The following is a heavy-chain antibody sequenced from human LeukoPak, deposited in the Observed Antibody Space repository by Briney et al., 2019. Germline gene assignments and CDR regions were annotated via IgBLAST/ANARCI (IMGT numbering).Heavy chain of an antibody. CDR1: GDSIGSGGYY. D-gene: IGHD6-13*01. V-gene: IGHV4-39*01. Sequence: SQTLSLTCTVSGDSIGSGGYYWGWIRQPPGKGPEWIGSIYYSGSTYYNPSLKSRVTISVDTSKNQFSLKLSSVTAADTAVYYCARLGAPGGTRSGYYYYGMDVWGQGTTVTVSS. CDR3: ARLGAPGGTRSGYYYYGMDV. J-gene: IGHJ6*02. CDR2: IYYSGST.